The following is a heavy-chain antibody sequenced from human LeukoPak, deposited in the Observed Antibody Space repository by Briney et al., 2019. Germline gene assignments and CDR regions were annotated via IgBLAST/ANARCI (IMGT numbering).Heavy chain of an antibody. D-gene: IGHD3-3*01. J-gene: IGHJ3*02. CDR3: AREGFGTIFGVVIYAFDI. CDR1: GGSISSYY. V-gene: IGHV4-59*01. Sequence: SETLSLTCTVSGGSISSYYWSWIRQPPGKGLEWIGYIYYSGSTNYNPSLKSRVTISVDTSKNQFSLKLSSVTAADTAVYYCAREGFGTIFGVVIYAFDIWGQGTMVTVSS. CDR2: IYYSGST.